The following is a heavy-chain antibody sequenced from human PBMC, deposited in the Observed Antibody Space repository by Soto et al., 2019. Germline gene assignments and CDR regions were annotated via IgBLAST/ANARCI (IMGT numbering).Heavy chain of an antibody. J-gene: IGHJ6*02. CDR3: AKGAVPPRWFYYGMDV. V-gene: IGHV3-23*01. CDR2: ISGSGGST. CDR1: GFTFSSYA. Sequence: GGSLRLSCAASGFTFSSYAMSWVRQAPGKGLEWVSAISGSGGSTYYADSVKGRFTISRDNSKNTLYLQMNSLRAKDTAVYYCAKGAVPPRWFYYGMDVWGQGTTVTVSS. D-gene: IGHD3-9*01.